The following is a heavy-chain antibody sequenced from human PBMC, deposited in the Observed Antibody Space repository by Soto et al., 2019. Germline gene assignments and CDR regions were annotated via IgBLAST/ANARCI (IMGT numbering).Heavy chain of an antibody. J-gene: IGHJ3*02. D-gene: IGHD3-9*01. V-gene: IGHV4-4*02. CDR2: IYHSGST. CDR3: ARAWAYYDILTGYYPHAFDI. Sequence: SETLSLTCAVSSGSISSSNWWSWVRQPPGKGLEWIGEIYHSGSTNYNPSLKSRVTISVDKSKNQFSLKLSFVTAADTAVYYCARAWAYYDILTGYYPHAFDIWGQGTMVTVSS. CDR1: SGSISSSNW.